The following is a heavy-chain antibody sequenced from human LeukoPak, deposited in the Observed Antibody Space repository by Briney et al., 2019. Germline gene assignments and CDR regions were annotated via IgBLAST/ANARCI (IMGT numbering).Heavy chain of an antibody. D-gene: IGHD3-3*01. CDR1: GFTFSSYG. J-gene: IGHJ6*02. CDR2: ISHDGSNK. CDR3: AKGGDYDFWSGYYSYYYYGMDV. V-gene: IGHV3-30*18. Sequence: PGRSLRLSCAASGFTFSSYGMHWVRQAPGKGLEWVAVISHDGSNKYYADSVKGRFTISRDNSKNTLYLQMNSLRAEDTAVYYCAKGGDYDFWSGYYSYYYYGMDVWGQGTTVTVSS.